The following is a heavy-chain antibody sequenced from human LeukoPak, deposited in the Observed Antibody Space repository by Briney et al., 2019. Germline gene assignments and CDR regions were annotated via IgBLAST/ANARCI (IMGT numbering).Heavy chain of an antibody. V-gene: IGHV4-59*01. J-gene: IGHJ4*02. CDR1: GDSISSYY. CDR3: ARGFYDSSGYSSPFDY. Sequence: SETLSLTCTVSGDSISSYYWSWIRQSPGKGLEWIAYIHNSGSTNYNPSLKSRVTISVDTSKNQFSLKLSSVTAADTAVYYCARGFYDSSGYSSPFDYWGQGTLVTVSS. D-gene: IGHD3-22*01. CDR2: IHNSGST.